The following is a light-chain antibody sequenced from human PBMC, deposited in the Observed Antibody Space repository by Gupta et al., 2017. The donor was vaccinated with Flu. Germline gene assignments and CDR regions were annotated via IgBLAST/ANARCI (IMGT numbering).Light chain of an antibody. V-gene: IGKV1-16*02. CDR2: DAS. CDR3: QQENNSPWT. CDR1: QGIRNH. Sequence: PSSLSASLGDRVTITWRARQGIRNHLAWFQQKPGTAPRSLIYDASRVHSGVPSKFSGSESGTDFTLTISSRQSEDVATYYCQQENNSPWTFGQGTXVEIK. J-gene: IGKJ1*01.